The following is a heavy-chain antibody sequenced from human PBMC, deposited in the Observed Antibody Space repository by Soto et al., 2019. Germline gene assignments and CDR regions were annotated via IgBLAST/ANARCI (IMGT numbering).Heavy chain of an antibody. CDR3: VRVKRGTSGLDP. Sequence: PSETLSLTCSVSGDSVSSGAYYWSWIRQPPGKGLEWIGYVYYSGSTSYNPSLETGVTISVDTSKNQFSLKLTSVTPADTAIYYCVRVKRGTSGLDPWGQGTLVSVSS. CDR1: GDSVSSGAYY. J-gene: IGHJ5*02. CDR2: VYYSGST. D-gene: IGHD1-26*01. V-gene: IGHV4-61*08.